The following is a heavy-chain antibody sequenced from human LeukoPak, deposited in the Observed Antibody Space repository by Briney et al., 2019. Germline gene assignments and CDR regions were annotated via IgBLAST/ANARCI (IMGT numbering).Heavy chain of an antibody. CDR1: GFIFRDYS. CDR2: ISGDGVTT. V-gene: IGHV3-43*02. CDR3: ARGVNTISFTFDY. D-gene: IGHD3-22*01. J-gene: IGHJ4*02. Sequence: GGSLRLSCAASGFIFRDYSMHWVRQVPGKGLEWISLISGDGVTTYYADSVKGRFTISRDNHEDSLYLQVNTLRTEDTAFYYCARGVNTISFTFDYWARGSLVTVSS.